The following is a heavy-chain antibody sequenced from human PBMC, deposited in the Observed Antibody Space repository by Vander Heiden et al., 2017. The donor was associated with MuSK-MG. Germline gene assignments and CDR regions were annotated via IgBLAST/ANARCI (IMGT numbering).Heavy chain of an antibody. V-gene: IGHV4-59*08. Sequence: QVQLQESGPGLVKPSETLSLTCPASGGSISSYYWSWIRQPPGKGLEWIGYIYYSGSTNYNPSLKSRVTISVDTSKNQFSLKLSSVTAADTAVYYCARHVRWLLGLHYYYGMDVWGQGTTVTVSS. D-gene: IGHD1-26*01. CDR2: IYYSGST. J-gene: IGHJ6*02. CDR3: ARHVRWLLGLHYYYGMDV. CDR1: GGSISSYY.